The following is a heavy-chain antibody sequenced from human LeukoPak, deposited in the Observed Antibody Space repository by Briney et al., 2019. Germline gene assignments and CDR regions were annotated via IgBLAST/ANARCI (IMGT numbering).Heavy chain of an antibody. CDR1: GFTFSSYS. D-gene: IGHD1-26*01. Sequence: PGGSLRLSCAASGFTFSSYSMNWVRQAPGKGLEWVSSISSSSSYIYYADSVKGRFTISRDNAKNSLYLQMNSLRAEDTAVYYCAREIVGATRENWFDPWGQGTLVTVSS. CDR3: AREIVGATRENWFDP. J-gene: IGHJ5*02. V-gene: IGHV3-21*01. CDR2: ISSSSSYI.